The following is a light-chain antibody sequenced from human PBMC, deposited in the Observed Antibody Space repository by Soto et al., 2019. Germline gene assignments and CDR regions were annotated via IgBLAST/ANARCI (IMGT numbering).Light chain of an antibody. V-gene: IGKV3-11*01. CDR1: QSVGTY. J-gene: IGKJ5*01. Sequence: ETVLTQSPATLSLSPGERATLSCRASQSVGTYLAWYQQKPGQAPRLLIYDASNRATGIPARFSGSGSGTDFTITISSLEPEDFAVYYCQQRTNWPPITFGQGTRLEIK. CDR2: DAS. CDR3: QQRTNWPPIT.